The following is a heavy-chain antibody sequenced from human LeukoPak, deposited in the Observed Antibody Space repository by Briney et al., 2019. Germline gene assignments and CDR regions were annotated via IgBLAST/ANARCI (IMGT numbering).Heavy chain of an antibody. D-gene: IGHD6-25*01. CDR1: ADSISRITYY. CDR3: ARSSGTGTFSY. CDR2: VYYGRSP. J-gene: IGHJ4*02. V-gene: IGHV4-39*02. Sequence: PSDTLSLTGTASADSISRITYYWAWIRRPPGKGLEWIGSVYYGRSPYFNPSLESRATISVDTSKNHFSLKMSSVTAADTAVYYCARSSGTGTFSYWGQGTLVTVSS.